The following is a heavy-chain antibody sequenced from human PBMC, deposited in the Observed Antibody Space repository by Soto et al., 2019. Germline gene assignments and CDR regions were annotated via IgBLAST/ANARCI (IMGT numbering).Heavy chain of an antibody. CDR2: INPATGAA. CDR3: ARGGGVGVAGSAAFYM. CDR1: GYPVTAYY. Sequence: QLHLVQSGAVVKKPGASVTVSCSASGYPVTAYYMHWVRQAPGPGLEWMGGINPATGAAKYTQKFQGRVTRTRDTSTSTVFMELSGLTSEDAAVFYCARGGGVGVAGSAAFYMWGQGTLVTVSS. D-gene: IGHD3-3*01. J-gene: IGHJ3*02. V-gene: IGHV1-2*01.